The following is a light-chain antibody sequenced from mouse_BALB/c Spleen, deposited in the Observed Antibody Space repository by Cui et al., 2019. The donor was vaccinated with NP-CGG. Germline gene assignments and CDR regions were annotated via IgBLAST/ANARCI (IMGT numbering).Light chain of an antibody. CDR3: ALWYSKHWV. V-gene: IGLV1*01. Sequence: QAFFSQESALTTSPCETVTPTFRPRIWAVITSNYANLGQKKPDTLFTCLIGGTNTRAPGVPARFACSLLGDKATLPTTWAQTEEEAIYYCALWYSKHWVFGGGTKLTVL. CDR2: GTN. J-gene: IGLJ1*01. CDR1: IWAVITSNY.